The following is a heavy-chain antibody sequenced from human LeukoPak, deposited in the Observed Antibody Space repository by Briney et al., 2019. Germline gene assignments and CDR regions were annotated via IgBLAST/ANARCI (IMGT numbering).Heavy chain of an antibody. Sequence: GGSLRLSCAASGLTFSSRWMSWVRQAPGKGLEWVSSITSSSYIYYADSLKGRFTISRDNAKNSLYLQMNSLRAEDTAVYYCARGSASRGGGSDFDYWGQGTLVTVSS. J-gene: IGHJ4*02. V-gene: IGHV3-21*01. CDR2: ITSSSYI. CDR1: GLTFSSRW. CDR3: ARGSASRGGGSDFDY. D-gene: IGHD2-15*01.